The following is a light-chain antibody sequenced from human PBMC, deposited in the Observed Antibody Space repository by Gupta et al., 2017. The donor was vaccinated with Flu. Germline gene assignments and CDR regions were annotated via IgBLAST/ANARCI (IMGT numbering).Light chain of an antibody. Sequence: KLTCTLSMGDSSKAIAWHQQQPEKGPRYWIKLNSDGSHYKGDVIPDRFSGSSSGAEPYLTIASLQSEDEADYYCQTWGTAIRVFGGGTKLTVL. V-gene: IGLV4-69*01. CDR3: QTWGTAIRV. J-gene: IGLJ3*02. CDR2: LNSDGSH. CDR1: MGDSSKA.